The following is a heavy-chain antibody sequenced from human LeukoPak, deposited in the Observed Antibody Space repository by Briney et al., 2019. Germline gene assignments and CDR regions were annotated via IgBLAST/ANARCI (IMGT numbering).Heavy chain of an antibody. V-gene: IGHV3-21*01. CDR1: GFTFSTYT. J-gene: IGHJ4*02. CDR2: VSSSSSYI. CDR3: ARAWGGPFCSGGNCYSGLDY. Sequence: GGSLRLSCAASGFTFSTYTMNWVRQAPGKGLEWVSSVSSSSSYIHYADSVKGRFTISRDNAKNSLYLQMNSLRAEDTAVYYCARAWGGPFCSGGNCYSGLDYWGQGTLVTVSS. D-gene: IGHD2-15*01.